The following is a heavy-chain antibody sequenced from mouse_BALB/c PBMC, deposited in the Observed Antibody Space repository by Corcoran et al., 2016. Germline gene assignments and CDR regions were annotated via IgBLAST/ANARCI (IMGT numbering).Heavy chain of an antibody. CDR2: INPYNGGT. V-gene: IGHV1-18*01. Sequence: EVQLQKSGPELVKPGASMKISCTASGYSFTGYTMNWVKQSHGKNLEWIGLINPYNGGTSYNQKFKGKATLTVDKSSSTAYMELLSLTSEDSAVYDCARGYYGSRESWFAYWGQGTLVTVSA. CDR3: ARGYYGSRESWFAY. D-gene: IGHD1-1*01. CDR1: GYSFTGYT. J-gene: IGHJ3*01.